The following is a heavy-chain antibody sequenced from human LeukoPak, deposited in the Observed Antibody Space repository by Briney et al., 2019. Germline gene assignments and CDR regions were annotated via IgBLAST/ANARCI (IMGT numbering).Heavy chain of an antibody. J-gene: IGHJ4*02. D-gene: IGHD1-26*01. CDR1: GASPTGYY. CDR2: MNQRGSM. Sequence: PSETLSLTCDVHGASPTGYYWSGIRQSPGRRLEWIGEMNQRGSMNYNPSLKSRVTISVDRSKNQFSLKLSSVTAADTAVYYCARGTQLPHFDYWGQGTLVSVSS. CDR3: ARGTQLPHFDY. V-gene: IGHV4-34*01.